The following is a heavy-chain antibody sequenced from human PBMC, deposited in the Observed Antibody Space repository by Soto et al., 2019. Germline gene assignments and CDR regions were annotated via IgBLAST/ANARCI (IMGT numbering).Heavy chain of an antibody. D-gene: IGHD5-12*01. Sequence: QVQLVQSGAEVKKPGSSVKVSCKASGGTFSSYAISWVRQAPGQGLEWMGGIIPIFGTANYAQKFQGRVTITADESKGQGHMELRRLRSEDTGVYYCARDHGDIVATIRGYGAFDIWGQGTMVTVSS. CDR1: GGTFSSYA. CDR3: ARDHGDIVATIRGYGAFDI. V-gene: IGHV1-69*01. CDR2: IIPIFGTA. J-gene: IGHJ3*02.